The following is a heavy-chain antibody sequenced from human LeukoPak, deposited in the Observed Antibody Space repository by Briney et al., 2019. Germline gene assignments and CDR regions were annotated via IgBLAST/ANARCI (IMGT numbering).Heavy chain of an antibody. Sequence: PSETLSLTCVVYGWSLSGYYWSWIRQPPGKGLEWIGEINHSGSTNYNPSLKSRVTISVDTSKNQFSLKLSSVTAADTAVSECGRYSKSGGYCSGVSCRAQIFDYWGQGTLVTVSS. CDR2: INHSGST. CDR3: GRYSKSGGYCSGVSCRAQIFDY. CDR1: GWSLSGYY. V-gene: IGHV4-34*01. D-gene: IGHD2-15*01. J-gene: IGHJ4*02.